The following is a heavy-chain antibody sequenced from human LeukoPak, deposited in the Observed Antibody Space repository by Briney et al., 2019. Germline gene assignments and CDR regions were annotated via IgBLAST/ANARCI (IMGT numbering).Heavy chain of an antibody. CDR1: GFTFSSYA. V-gene: IGHV3-23*01. J-gene: IGHJ6*03. Sequence: GGSLRLSCAASGFTFSSYAMSWVRQAPGKGLEWVSAISGSGGSTYYADSVKGRFTISRDNSKNTLYLQMNSLRAEDTAVYYCAKLRTPGSGWYDYYYYYMDVWGKGTTVTISS. CDR3: AKLRTPGSGWYDYYYYYMDV. CDR2: ISGSGGST. D-gene: IGHD6-19*01.